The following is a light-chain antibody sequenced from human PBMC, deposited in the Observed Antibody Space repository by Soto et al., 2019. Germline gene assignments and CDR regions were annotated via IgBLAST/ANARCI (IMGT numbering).Light chain of an antibody. CDR2: RAS. CDR3: QQYSGYPWT. V-gene: IGKV1-5*03. J-gene: IGKJ1*01. CDR1: QSVNTW. Sequence: DVQMTQSPSTLSASVGDRVTITCRASQSVNTWLAWFQQKPGKAPKVLIYRASNLEIGVPSRFSGSGSGTEVILTISSLQPDDFATYYCQQYSGYPWTFGQGTKVEIK.